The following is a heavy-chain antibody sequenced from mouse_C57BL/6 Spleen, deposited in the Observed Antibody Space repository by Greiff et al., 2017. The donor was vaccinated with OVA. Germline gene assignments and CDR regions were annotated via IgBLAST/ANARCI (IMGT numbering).Heavy chain of an antibody. V-gene: IGHV5-9-1*02. CDR1: GFTFSSYA. Sequence: DVMLVESGEGLVKPGGSLKLSCAASGFTFSSYAMSWVRQTPEKRLEWVAYISSGGDYIYYADTVKGRFTISRDNARNTLYLQMSSLKSEDTAMYYCTTTLGTAQVPWFAYWGQGTLVTVSA. J-gene: IGHJ3*01. D-gene: IGHD3-2*02. CDR2: ISSGGDYI. CDR3: TTTLGTAQVPWFAY.